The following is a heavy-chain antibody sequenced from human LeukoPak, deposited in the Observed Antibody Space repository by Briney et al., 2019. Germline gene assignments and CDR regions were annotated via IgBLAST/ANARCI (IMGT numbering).Heavy chain of an antibody. CDR2: ISSSTGYT. Sequence: GGSLRLSCAASGFTFSDYYMSWIRQAPGKGLEWVSYISSSTGYTNYADSVKGRFSISRDNAKNSLFLQMNSLRAEDTAVYYCARYGDYVEYWGQGTLVTVSS. CDR1: GFTFSDYY. CDR3: ARYGDYVEY. D-gene: IGHD4-17*01. J-gene: IGHJ4*02. V-gene: IGHV3-11*06.